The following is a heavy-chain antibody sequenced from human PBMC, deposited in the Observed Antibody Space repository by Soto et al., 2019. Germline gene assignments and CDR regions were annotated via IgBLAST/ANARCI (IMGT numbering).Heavy chain of an antibody. V-gene: IGHV3-33*01. J-gene: IGHJ6*02. CDR1: GFTFSSYG. CDR2: IWYDGSNK. CDR3: ARGGGGTAMPKGGLDV. D-gene: IGHD5-18*01. Sequence: QVQLVESGGGVVQPGRSLRLSCAASGFTFSSYGMHWVRQAPGKGLEWVAVIWYDGSNKYYADSVKGRFTISRDNSKNTLYLQMNSLRAEDTAVYYCARGGGGTAMPKGGLDVWGQGTTVTVSS.